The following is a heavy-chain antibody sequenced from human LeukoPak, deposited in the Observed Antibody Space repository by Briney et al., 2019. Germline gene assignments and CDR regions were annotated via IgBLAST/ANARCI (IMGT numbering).Heavy chain of an antibody. CDR2: IYYSGST. CDR1: DGSFSGYY. Sequence: SETLSLTCAVYDGSFSGYYWSWIRQSPGKGLEWIGSIYYSGSTYYNPSLKSRVTISVDTSKNQFSLKLSSVTAADTAVYYCASWSRGLVAAFDYWGQGTLVTVSS. V-gene: IGHV4-34*01. D-gene: IGHD2-15*01. CDR3: ASWSRGLVAAFDY. J-gene: IGHJ4*02.